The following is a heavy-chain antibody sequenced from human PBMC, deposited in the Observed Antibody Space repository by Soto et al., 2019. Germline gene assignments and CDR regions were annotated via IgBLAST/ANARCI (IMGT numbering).Heavy chain of an antibody. CDR2: ISYDGSNK. V-gene: IGHV3-30-3*01. D-gene: IGHD6-19*01. CDR1: GFTFSSYA. CDR3: ARDAAVAGNYYYYYGMDV. J-gene: IGHJ6*02. Sequence: GESLKISCAASGFTFSSYAMHWVRQAPGKGLEWVAVISYDGSNKYYADSVKGRFTISRDNSKNTLYLQMNSLRAEDTAVYYCARDAAVAGNYYYYYGMDVWGQGTTVTVSS.